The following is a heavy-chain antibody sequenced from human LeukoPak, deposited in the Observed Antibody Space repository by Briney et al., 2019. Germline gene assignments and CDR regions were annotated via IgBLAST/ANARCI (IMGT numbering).Heavy chain of an antibody. J-gene: IGHJ4*02. D-gene: IGHD3-22*01. CDR2: ITNSGNSK. V-gene: IGHV3-48*01. Sequence: GTSLRLSCAASEFTFSSYSMNWVRQAPGKGLEWVSYITNSGNSKSYADSVKGRFTISRDNTKNSLYLQMNGLRAEDTAVYYCARTRSSGYLTFDHWGQGILVTVSS. CDR1: EFTFSSYS. CDR3: ARTRSSGYLTFDH.